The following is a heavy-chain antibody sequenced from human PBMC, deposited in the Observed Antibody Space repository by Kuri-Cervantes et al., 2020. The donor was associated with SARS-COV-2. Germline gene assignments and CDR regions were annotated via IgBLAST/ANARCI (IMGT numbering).Heavy chain of an antibody. CDR3: AKAWLVVVAATFAFDI. J-gene: IGHJ3*02. D-gene: IGHD2-15*01. Sequence: GESLKISCAASGFTFSDAWMSWVRQAPGKGLEWVSAISGSGGSTYYADSVKGRFTISRDNSKNTLYLQMNSLRAEDTAVYYCAKAWLVVVAATFAFDIWGQGTMVTVSS. V-gene: IGHV3-23*01. CDR2: ISGSGGST. CDR1: GFTFSDAW.